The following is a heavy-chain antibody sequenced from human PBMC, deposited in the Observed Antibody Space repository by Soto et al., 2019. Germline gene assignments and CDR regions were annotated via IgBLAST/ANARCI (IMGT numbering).Heavy chain of an antibody. CDR2: ISGSGGST. CDR1: GFTFSSYA. D-gene: IGHD3-22*01. Sequence: EVQLLESGGGLVQPGGSLRLSCAASGFTFSSYAMSWVRQAPGKGLEWVSAISGSGGSTYYADAVKGRFTISRDNSMDTMYLQMNSLRAEDTAVYYCASHHTYYYDSSGPFDYWGQGTLVTVSS. J-gene: IGHJ4*02. V-gene: IGHV3-23*01. CDR3: ASHHTYYYDSSGPFDY.